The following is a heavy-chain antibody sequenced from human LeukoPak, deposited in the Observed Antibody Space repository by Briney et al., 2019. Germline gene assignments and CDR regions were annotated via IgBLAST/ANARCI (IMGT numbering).Heavy chain of an antibody. CDR1: GYTFTGYY. D-gene: IGHD4-17*01. J-gene: IGHJ4*02. Sequence: ASVKVSCKASGYTFTGYYMHWVRQAPGQGLEWMGWINPNSGGTNYAQKFQGRVTMTRDTSISTAYMELSRLRSDDTAVYYCARARDYGDYFDYWGQGTLVTVSS. CDR2: INPNSGGT. CDR3: ARARDYGDYFDY. V-gene: IGHV1-2*02.